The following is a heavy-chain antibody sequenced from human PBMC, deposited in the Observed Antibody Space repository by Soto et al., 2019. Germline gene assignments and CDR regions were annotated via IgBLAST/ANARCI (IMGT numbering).Heavy chain of an antibody. D-gene: IGHD2-21*02. CDR1: GGSISTSRYY. J-gene: IGHJ5*02. CDR3: ASKETASGGFSSSPFDT. V-gene: IGHV4-39*01. CDR2: TIDSGGS. Sequence: QLQLQELGPGLVRPSETLSLTCSVSGGSISTSRYYWGWLRRPPGKGLGGIGSTIDSGGSDYPPSLRSRVTISVDTSRNGVALKLTAMTAADTALYFCASKETASGGFSSSPFDTWGRGMMVTVSS.